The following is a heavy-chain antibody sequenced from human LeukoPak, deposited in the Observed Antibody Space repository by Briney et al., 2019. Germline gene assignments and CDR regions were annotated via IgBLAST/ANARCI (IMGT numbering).Heavy chain of an antibody. J-gene: IGHJ3*02. Sequence: ASVKVSCKASGYTFTGYYMHWVRQAPGQGLEWMGWINPNSGGTNYAQKFQGRVTMTRDTSISTAYMELSRLRSDDTAVYYCARGGFYDYYDSGGYYGPVGAFDIWGQGTMVTVSS. CDR1: GYTFTGYY. CDR2: INPNSGGT. V-gene: IGHV1-2*02. D-gene: IGHD3-22*01. CDR3: ARGGFYDYYDSGGYYGPVGAFDI.